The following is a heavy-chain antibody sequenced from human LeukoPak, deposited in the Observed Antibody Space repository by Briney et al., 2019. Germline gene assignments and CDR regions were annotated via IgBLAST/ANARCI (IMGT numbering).Heavy chain of an antibody. CDR3: ARAVPDDYGGNAAFDY. CDR1: GGSLSSSSYY. D-gene: IGHD4-23*01. CDR2: IYYSGST. Sequence: SETLSLTCTVSGGSLSSSSYYWGWIRQPPGKGLEWIGSIYYSGSTYYNPSLKSRVTISVDTSKNQFSLKLSSVTAADTAVYYCARAVPDDYGGNAAFDYWGQGTLVTVSS. V-gene: IGHV4-39*07. J-gene: IGHJ4*02.